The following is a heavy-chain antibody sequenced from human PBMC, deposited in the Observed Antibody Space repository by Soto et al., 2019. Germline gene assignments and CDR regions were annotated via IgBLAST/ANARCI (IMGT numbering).Heavy chain of an antibody. D-gene: IGHD2-21*02. CDR1: GGSISSGGYS. CDR3: ARSKGDTAYCGGDCSAFDI. CDR2: IYHSGST. Sequence: SETLSLTCAVSGGSISSGGYSWSWIRQPPGKGMEWIGYIYHSGSTNYNPSLKSRVTISVDTSKNHFSLKLSSVTAADTAVYYCARSKGDTAYCGGDCSAFDIWGQGTMVTVSS. J-gene: IGHJ3*02. V-gene: IGHV4-30-2*01.